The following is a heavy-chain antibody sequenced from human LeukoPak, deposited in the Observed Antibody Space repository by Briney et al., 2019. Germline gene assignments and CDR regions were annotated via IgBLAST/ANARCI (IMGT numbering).Heavy chain of an antibody. D-gene: IGHD7-27*01. Sequence: SVKVSCKASGGTFSSYAISWVRQAPGQGLEWMGRIIPIFGTANYAQKFQGRVTITTDESTSTAYMELSSLRSEDTAVYYCARDPGTGDAFDIWGQGTMATVSS. V-gene: IGHV1-69*05. CDR3: ARDPGTGDAFDI. CDR2: IIPIFGTA. J-gene: IGHJ3*02. CDR1: GGTFSSYA.